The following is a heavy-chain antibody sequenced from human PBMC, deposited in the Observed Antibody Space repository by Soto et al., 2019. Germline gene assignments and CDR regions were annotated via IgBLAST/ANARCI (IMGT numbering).Heavy chain of an antibody. D-gene: IGHD1-26*01. J-gene: IGHJ6*02. CDR1: GFSFVSYW. V-gene: IGHV3-74*01. Sequence: EVQLAESGGGLVLTGGSLRLSCAASGFSFVSYWMHWVRQVPGEGLAWVSRINGNADNSDYADSVKGRFTISRDNSKNRLYLQMNSLRAEDTAVYYCASDLVGASDSYGLDVWGQGTPVTVSS. CDR2: INGNADNS. CDR3: ASDLVGASDSYGLDV.